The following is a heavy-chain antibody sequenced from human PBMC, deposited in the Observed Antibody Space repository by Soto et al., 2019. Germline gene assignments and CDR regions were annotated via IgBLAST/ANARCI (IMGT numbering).Heavy chain of an antibody. Sequence: ASVTDTCKATVYNFGAYYTYWVRPAPARGLVWGGGMGRMARGTDYAERLRDRVTMTRDTSINTAYMEIRRLRTDDTAIYFCARGRDAAAQFYSPHGMDVWGQGTTVTVSS. CDR2: MGRMARGT. V-gene: IGHV1-2*02. CDR1: VYNFGAYY. CDR3: ARGRDAAAQFYSPHGMDV. J-gene: IGHJ6*02. D-gene: IGHD2-15*01.